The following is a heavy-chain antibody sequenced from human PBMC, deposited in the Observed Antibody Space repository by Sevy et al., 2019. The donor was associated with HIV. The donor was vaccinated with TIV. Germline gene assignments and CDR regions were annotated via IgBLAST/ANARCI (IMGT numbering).Heavy chain of an antibody. CDR1: GFTFDHYA. V-gene: IGHV3-43D*03. CDR3: AKAEYNNQVAGLSFDY. D-gene: IGHD1-20*01. J-gene: IGHJ4*02. Sequence: GGSLRLSCAASGFTFDHYAMHWVRQAPGKGLEWVSLITWDGGDTYYADSVKGRFTMSRDNRKNSLYLEMSSLRAEDSAFYYWAKAEYNNQVAGLSFDYWGQGTLVTVSS. CDR2: ITWDGGDT.